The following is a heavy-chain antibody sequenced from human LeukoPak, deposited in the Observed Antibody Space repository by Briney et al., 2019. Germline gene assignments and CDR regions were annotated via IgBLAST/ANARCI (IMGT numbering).Heavy chain of an antibody. CDR1: GGSFSGYY. D-gene: IGHD6-13*01. CDR2: IYTSGST. Sequence: SETLSLTCAVYGGSFSGYYWSWIRQPAGKGLEWIGRIYTSGSTNYNPSLKSRVTMSVDTSKNQFSLKLSSVTAADTAVYYCARDGYSSSWYKTDMYYFDYWGQGTLVTVSS. J-gene: IGHJ4*02. V-gene: IGHV4-4*07. CDR3: ARDGYSSSWYKTDMYYFDY.